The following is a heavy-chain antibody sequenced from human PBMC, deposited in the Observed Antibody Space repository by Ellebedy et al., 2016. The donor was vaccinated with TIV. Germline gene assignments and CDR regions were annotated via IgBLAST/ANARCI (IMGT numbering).Heavy chain of an antibody. Sequence: GESLKISCAASGFTFSHYWMNWVRQAPGTGLEWVSAISGSGGNTYYADSVKGRFTISRDNSKNTLYLQMNSLRAEDTAVYYCAKYRGESAYYHGLDVWGQGTTVTVSS. J-gene: IGHJ6*02. CDR2: ISGSGGNT. CDR1: GFTFSHYW. CDR3: AKYRGESAYYHGLDV. D-gene: IGHD3-10*01. V-gene: IGHV3-23*01.